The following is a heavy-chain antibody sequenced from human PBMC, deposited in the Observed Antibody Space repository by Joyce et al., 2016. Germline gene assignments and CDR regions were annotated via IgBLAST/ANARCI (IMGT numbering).Heavy chain of an antibody. J-gene: IGHJ3*01. CDR3: VTGLCIGTACHWDDAFDV. CDR1: GFSFRNAW. Sequence: EVQLVESGGGLVKPGGSLRLSCAAAGFSFRNAWVTWVRQAQGKGLAWVGRVKSKMQGGTTDYAEPVKGRFTISRDDSRDTAYLQMNSLKSEDTGVYFCVTGLCIGTACHWDDAFDVWGQGTMVTVSS. V-gene: IGHV3-15*01. CDR2: VKSKMQGGTT. D-gene: IGHD2-2*01.